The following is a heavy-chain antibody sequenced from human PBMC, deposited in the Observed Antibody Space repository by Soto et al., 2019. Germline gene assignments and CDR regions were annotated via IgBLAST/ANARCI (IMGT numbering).Heavy chain of an antibody. CDR1: GGSINSGGYC. D-gene: IGHD5-18*01. Sequence: QVQLQESGPGLVKPSQTLSLTCTVSGGSINSGGYCWSWIRQHPGKGLDWIGCISYGGSTSYNPSRXSXXTLSVDTSKNQFSLQLTSVTAAAPAVYYCSRGILVWGQGALITVSS. V-gene: IGHV4-31*03. CDR2: ISYGGST. J-gene: IGHJ4*02. CDR3: SRGILV.